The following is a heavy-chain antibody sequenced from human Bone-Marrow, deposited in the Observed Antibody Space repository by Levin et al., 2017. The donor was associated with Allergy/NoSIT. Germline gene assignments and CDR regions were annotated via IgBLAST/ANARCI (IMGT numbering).Heavy chain of an antibody. D-gene: IGHD5-18*01. CDR3: AKDSSTGGYNYGYNYAVDV. Sequence: AGGSLRLSCEVSGFTFDDYGMHWVRQAPGKGPEWVTGISWTGDALGYADSVKGRFTISRNTAKKSLHLQMNSLRTEDTALYYCAKDSSTGGYNYGYNYAVDVWGQGTTVTVSS. J-gene: IGHJ6*02. V-gene: IGHV3-9*01. CDR1: GFTFDDYG. CDR2: ISWTGDAL.